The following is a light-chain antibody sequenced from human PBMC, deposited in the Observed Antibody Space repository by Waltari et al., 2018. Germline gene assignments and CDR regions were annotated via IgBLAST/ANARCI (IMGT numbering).Light chain of an antibody. CDR2: RNG. Sequence: QSALTQPPSASGTPGQRVTISCSGSDSNIGSNTINWCRQVPGTAPKLLIYRNGQRPSGVPARFSGSKSGTSASLAISGLQSEDEAYYYCASWDDGLSGWVFGGGTKLTVL. J-gene: IGLJ3*02. CDR1: DSNIGSNT. CDR3: ASWDDGLSGWV. V-gene: IGLV1-44*01.